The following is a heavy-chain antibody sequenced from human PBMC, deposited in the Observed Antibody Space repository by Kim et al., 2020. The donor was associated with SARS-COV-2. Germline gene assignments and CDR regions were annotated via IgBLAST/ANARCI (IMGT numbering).Heavy chain of an antibody. CDR3: AESTQEDFGAFDI. Sequence: SVKVSCKASGGTFSSYAISWVRQAPGQGLEWMGGIIPIFGTANYAQKFQSRVTITADESTSTAYMELSSLRSEDTAVYYCAESTQEDFGAFDIWGQGTMVTVSS. V-gene: IGHV1-69*13. CDR1: GGTFSSYA. D-gene: IGHD2-15*01. CDR2: IIPIFGTA. J-gene: IGHJ3*02.